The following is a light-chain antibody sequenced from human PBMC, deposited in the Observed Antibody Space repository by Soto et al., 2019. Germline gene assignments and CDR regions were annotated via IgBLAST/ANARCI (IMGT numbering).Light chain of an antibody. J-gene: IGKJ5*01. CDR2: PAS. Sequence: DIQMTQSPSSLSASVGDRVTITCRASQSVDIYLHWYQHKPGKAPKLLIYPASRLKDGVPSRFSGTGSGTDFTLTISSLQPEDFATYYCQQPYSDPLFGQGTRLDLK. CDR3: QQPYSDPL. CDR1: QSVDIY. V-gene: IGKV1-39*01.